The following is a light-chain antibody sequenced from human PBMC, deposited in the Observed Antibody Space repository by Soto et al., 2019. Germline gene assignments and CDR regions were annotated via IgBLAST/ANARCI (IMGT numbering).Light chain of an antibody. CDR2: DAS. J-gene: IGKJ2*01. CDR1: QSISGW. Sequence: DIQMTQSPFTLSASVGDRVTITCRASQSISGWLAWYQQKPGRAPNLLISDASSLESGVTSRFSGSGSGTEFTLTISGLQPDDFATYYCQQYSSYSSFGQGTKLEIK. V-gene: IGKV1-5*01. CDR3: QQYSSYSS.